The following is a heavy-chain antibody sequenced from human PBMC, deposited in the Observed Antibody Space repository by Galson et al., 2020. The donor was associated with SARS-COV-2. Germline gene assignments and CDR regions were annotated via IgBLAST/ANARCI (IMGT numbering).Heavy chain of an antibody. CDR3: ARESVPPKMDYYPMDV. V-gene: IGHV3-30*04. CDR1: GFSLSSYT. CDR2: ISYDGTNN. Sequence: GGSLRLSCAASGFSLSSYTMHWVRQAPGKGLEWVAVISYDGTNNYYTDSVTGRFTISRDNSKDTLYLQMNSLSAEDAAVYYCARESVPPKMDYYPMDVWGQGTTVTVSS. D-gene: IGHD1-1*01. J-gene: IGHJ6*02.